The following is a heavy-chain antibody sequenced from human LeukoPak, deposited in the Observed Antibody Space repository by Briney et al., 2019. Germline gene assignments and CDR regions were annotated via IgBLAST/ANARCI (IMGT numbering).Heavy chain of an antibody. V-gene: IGHV1-46*01. Sequence: ASVKVSCKASGYTFTSYYMHWVRQAPGQGLEWMGIINPSGGSTSYAQKFQGRVTMTRDMSTSTVYMELSSLRSEDTAVYYCARGSTSCYRVCWFDPWDQGTLVTVSS. CDR3: ARGSTSCYRVCWFDP. CDR1: GYTFTSYY. D-gene: IGHD2-2*02. J-gene: IGHJ5*02. CDR2: INPSGGST.